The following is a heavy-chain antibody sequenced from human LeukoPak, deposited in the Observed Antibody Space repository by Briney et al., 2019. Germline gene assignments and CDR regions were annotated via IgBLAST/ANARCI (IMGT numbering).Heavy chain of an antibody. CDR1: GDSISGSAYY. V-gene: IGHV4-39*01. D-gene: IGHD3-10*01. J-gene: IGHJ4*02. CDR3: KRHQTNNYGSGSPFDY. Sequence: SETLSLTCTVSGDSISGSAYYWAWIRQPPGRGLEWIGSIYQSGNTHYNPSLESPITMFVDTSKNQFSLKLSSVTAADTAVYYCKRHQTNNYGSGSPFDYWGRGTLVTVSS. CDR2: IYQSGNT.